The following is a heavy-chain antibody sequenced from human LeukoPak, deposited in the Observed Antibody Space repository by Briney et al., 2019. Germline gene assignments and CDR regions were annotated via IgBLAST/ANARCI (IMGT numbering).Heavy chain of an antibody. D-gene: IGHD1-26*01. CDR2: IIPIFGTA. Sequence: SVKVSCKASGGTFSSYAISWVRQAPGQGLEWMGGIIPIFGTANYAQKLQGRVTMTTDTSTSTAYMELRSLRSDDTAVYYCARVTAVGSYFNAFDIWGQGTMVTVSS. J-gene: IGHJ3*02. CDR1: GGTFSSYA. CDR3: ARVTAVGSYFNAFDI. V-gene: IGHV1-69*05.